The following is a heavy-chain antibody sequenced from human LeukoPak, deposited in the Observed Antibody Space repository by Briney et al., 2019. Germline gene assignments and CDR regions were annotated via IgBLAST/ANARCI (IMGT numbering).Heavy chain of an antibody. CDR1: GGSISSSFYY. V-gene: IGHV4-39*01. D-gene: IGHD6-13*01. CDR2: IYYSGST. Sequence: SETLSLTCSVSGGSISSSFYYWGWIRQPPGKGLEWIGSIYYSGSTYYNPSLKSRVTISVDTSRNQFSLKLSSVTAADTAVYYCARAVPPGYSSSWYLAFDYWGQGTLVTVSS. CDR3: ARAVPPGYSSSWYLAFDY. J-gene: IGHJ4*02.